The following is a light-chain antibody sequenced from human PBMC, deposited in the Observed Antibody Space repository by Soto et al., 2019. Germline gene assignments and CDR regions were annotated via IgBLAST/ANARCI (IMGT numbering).Light chain of an antibody. Sequence: QSALTQPASVSGSPGQSITLSCTGTSSDVGGYNYVSWYQQQPGKAPKFMIYDVTNRPSGVSNRFSGSKSGNTASLTISGLQAEDEADYYCCSYTTSNTRQIVFGTGTKLTVL. J-gene: IGLJ1*01. CDR3: CSYTTSNTRQIV. V-gene: IGLV2-14*01. CDR2: DVT. CDR1: SSDVGGYNY.